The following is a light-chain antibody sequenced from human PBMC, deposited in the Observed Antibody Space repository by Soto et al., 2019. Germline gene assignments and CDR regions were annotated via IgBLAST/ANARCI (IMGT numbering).Light chain of an antibody. CDR1: QSVNSN. CDR3: KQYTNWQFT. Sequence: DIMMTQSPVTLSVSPGERATLSCRASQSVNSNLAWYQQKPGQAPRLLIYGASTRATGIPASFIGNGSGTELTLTESSLQPEDFAVYYSKQYTNWQFTFGPWTKVDIX. CDR2: GAS. J-gene: IGKJ3*01. V-gene: IGKV3-15*01.